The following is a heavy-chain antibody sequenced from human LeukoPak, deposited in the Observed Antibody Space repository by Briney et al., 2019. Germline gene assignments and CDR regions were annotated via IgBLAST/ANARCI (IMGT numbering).Heavy chain of an antibody. J-gene: IGHJ4*02. CDR3: ASYCGADCAPGGY. CDR1: GYTFTDHY. D-gene: IGHD2-21*01. CDR2: INPKSGGT. Sequence: GASVKVSCKAFGYTFTDHYVHWVRQAPGQGLEWMGWINPKSGGTKYVQKFQGRLTMTSDTPLRTAYMELTSLRSDDTAVFHCASYCGADCAPGGYWGQGTLVTVSS. V-gene: IGHV1-2*02.